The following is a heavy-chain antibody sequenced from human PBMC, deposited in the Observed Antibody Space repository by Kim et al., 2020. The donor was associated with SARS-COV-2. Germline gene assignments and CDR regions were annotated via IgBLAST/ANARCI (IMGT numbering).Heavy chain of an antibody. CDR2: ISGSGGST. Sequence: GGSLRLSCAASGFTFSSYAMSWVRQAPGKGLEWVSAISGSGGSTYYADSVKGRFTISRDNSKNTLYLQMNSLRAEDTAVYYCAKVPYSSSWYGGYYFDYWGQGTVVTVSS. V-gene: IGHV3-23*01. J-gene: IGHJ4*02. CDR3: AKVPYSSSWYGGYYFDY. D-gene: IGHD6-13*01. CDR1: GFTFSSYA.